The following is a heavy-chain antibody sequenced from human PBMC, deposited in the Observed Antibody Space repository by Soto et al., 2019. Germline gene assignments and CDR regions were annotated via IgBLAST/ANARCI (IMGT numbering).Heavy chain of an antibody. V-gene: IGHV1-18*01. CDR3: ARDRGIAAAGYYYYYGMDV. J-gene: IGHJ6*02. CDR1: GGTFSSYT. D-gene: IGHD6-13*01. Sequence: ASVKVSCKASGGTFSSYTISWVRQAPGQGLEWMGWISAYNGNTNYAQKLQGRVTMTTDTSTSTAYMELRSLRSDDTAVYYCARDRGIAAAGYYYYYGMDVWGQGTTVTVSS. CDR2: ISAYNGNT.